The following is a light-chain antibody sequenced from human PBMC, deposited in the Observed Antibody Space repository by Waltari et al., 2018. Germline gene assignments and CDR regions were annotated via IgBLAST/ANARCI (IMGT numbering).Light chain of an antibody. J-gene: IGLJ1*01. V-gene: IGLV1-40*01. CDR3: QSYDRSLGGQFV. CDR1: TSPIGAGYA. CDR2: DTT. Sequence: QSVLTQPPSVSGAPGQRVTISCTGRTSPIGAGYAVHWYQQLPGTAPKLLIYDTTNRPSGVPDRFSGSKSGTSASLAITGLQAEDEGDYFCQSYDRSLGGQFVFGTGTKVTV.